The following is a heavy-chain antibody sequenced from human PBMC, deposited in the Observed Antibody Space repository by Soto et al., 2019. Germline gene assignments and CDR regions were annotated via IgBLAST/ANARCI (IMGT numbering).Heavy chain of an antibody. J-gene: IGHJ6*02. CDR3: ARALRGYYNGGPYYYYGMDV. V-gene: IGHV4-34*01. D-gene: IGHD3-3*01. CDR2: INHSGST. CDR1: GGSFSGYY. Sequence: PSETLSLTCAVYGGSFSGYYWSWIRQPPGKGLEWIGEINHSGSTNYNPSLKSRVTISVDTSKNQFSLKLSSVTAADTAVYYCARALRGYYNGGPYYYYGMDVWGQGTTVTVSS.